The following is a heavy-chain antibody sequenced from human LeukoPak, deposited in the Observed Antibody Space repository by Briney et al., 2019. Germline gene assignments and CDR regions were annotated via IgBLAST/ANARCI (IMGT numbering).Heavy chain of an antibody. V-gene: IGHV1-2*02. J-gene: IGHJ5*02. CDR2: INPNCGGT. Sequence: ASVKVSCKASGYTFTGYYMHWVRQAPGQGLAWMGWINPNCGGTNYAQKFQGRVTMTRDTSISTAYMELSRPRSDDTAVYYCARETAAMPAGWFDPWGQGTLVTVSS. CDR1: GYTFTGYY. CDR3: ARETAAMPAGWFDP. D-gene: IGHD2-2*01.